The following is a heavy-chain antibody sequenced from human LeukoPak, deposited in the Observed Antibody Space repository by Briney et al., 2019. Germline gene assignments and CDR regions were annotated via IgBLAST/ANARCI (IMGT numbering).Heavy chain of an antibody. CDR1: GGSISSSSYY. CDR2: IYYSGST. J-gene: IGHJ6*02. V-gene: IGHV4-39*01. Sequence: SETLSLTCTVSGGSISSSSYYWGWIRQPPGKGLEWIGSIYYSGSTYYNPSLKSRVTISVDTSKNQFSLKLSSVTAADTAVYYCASFIVVVPAAMFFYYYYGMDVWGQGTTVTVSS. D-gene: IGHD2-2*01. CDR3: ASFIVVVPAAMFFYYYYGMDV.